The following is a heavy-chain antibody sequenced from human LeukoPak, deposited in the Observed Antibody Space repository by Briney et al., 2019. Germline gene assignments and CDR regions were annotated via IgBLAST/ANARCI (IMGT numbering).Heavy chain of an antibody. CDR1: GFSLSTSGMC. CDR2: IDWDDDK. Sequence: SGPTLVNPTQTLTLTCTFSGFSLSTSGMCVSWIRQPPGKALEWLARIDWDDDKYYSTSLKTRLTISKDTSKNQVVLTMTNMDPVDTATYYCARSPFYYYDSSGYFVGFDYWGQGTLVTVSS. J-gene: IGHJ4*02. V-gene: IGHV2-70*11. D-gene: IGHD3-22*01. CDR3: ARSPFYYYDSSGYFVGFDY.